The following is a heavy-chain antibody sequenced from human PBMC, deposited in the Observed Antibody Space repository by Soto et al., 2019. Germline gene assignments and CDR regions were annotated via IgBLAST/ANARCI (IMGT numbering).Heavy chain of an antibody. D-gene: IGHD1-26*01. V-gene: IGHV3-72*01. CDR2: SRDKAQGYST. Sequence: GGSLRLSCAGSGFTLSDHYIDWVRQAPGKGLEWVGRSRDKAQGYSTAYAASVKGRFTTSRDESKNSVYLQMNSLRDEDTAVYYCAVGRGHYYYGMDVWGQGTTVTVSS. J-gene: IGHJ6*02. CDR1: GFTLSDHY. CDR3: AVGRGHYYYGMDV.